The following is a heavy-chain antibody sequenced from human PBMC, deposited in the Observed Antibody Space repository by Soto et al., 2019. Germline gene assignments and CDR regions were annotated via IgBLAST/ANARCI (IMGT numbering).Heavy chain of an antibody. CDR2: IDWDGDK. Sequence: GSGPTPVTPTQSLTLTCTLSGDSLSTSGMCVSWIRQPPGKALEWLARIDWDGDKWYSTSLKARLTISKDTSKNQVVLTMTNMDPVDTATYFCARIHSTSGYDDYSGRGAPVPVSS. CDR1: GDSLSTSGMC. V-gene: IGHV2-70*11. J-gene: IGHJ4*02. CDR3: ARIHSTSGYDDY. D-gene: IGHD2-2*01.